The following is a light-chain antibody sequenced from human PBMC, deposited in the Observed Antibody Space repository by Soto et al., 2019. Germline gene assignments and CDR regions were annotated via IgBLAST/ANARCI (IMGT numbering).Light chain of an antibody. J-gene: IGLJ1*01. CDR2: EVG. CDR1: SSDVGGYDY. CDR3: CSFASSSTYV. V-gene: IGLV2-14*01. Sequence: QSVVTQPAAVSGSPGQSMTISCTGTSSDVGGYDYVSWYQRHPGKAPELMIYEVGNRPSWVSNRFSGSKSGNTASMTISGLQAEDEADYYCCSFASSSTYVFGTGTKVTVL.